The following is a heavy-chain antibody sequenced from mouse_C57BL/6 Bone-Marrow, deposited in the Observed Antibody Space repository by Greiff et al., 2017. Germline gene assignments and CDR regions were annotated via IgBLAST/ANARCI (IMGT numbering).Heavy chain of an antibody. CDR1: GYTFTDYY. V-gene: IGHV1-26*01. Sequence: EVKLQQSGPELVKPGASVKISCKASGYTFTDYYMNWVKQSHGKSLEWIGDINPNNGGTSYNQKFKGKATLTVDKSSSTAYMELRSLTSEDSAVYYCARGIYYFDYWGQGTTLTVSS. CDR3: ARGIYYFDY. CDR2: INPNNGGT. J-gene: IGHJ2*01.